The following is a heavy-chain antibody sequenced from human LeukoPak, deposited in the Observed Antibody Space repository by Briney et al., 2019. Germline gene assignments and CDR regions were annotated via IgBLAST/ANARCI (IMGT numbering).Heavy chain of an antibody. CDR2: ISYDGSNK. V-gene: IGHV3-30*09. J-gene: IGHJ4*02. Sequence: GGSLRLSCAAPGFTFSSYAMHWVRQAPGKGLEWVAVISYDGSNKYYADSVKGRFAISRDNSKNTLYLQMNSLRAEDTAVYYCARRRVPYYFDYWGQGTLVTVSS. CDR3: ARRRVPYYFDY. CDR1: GFTFSSYA.